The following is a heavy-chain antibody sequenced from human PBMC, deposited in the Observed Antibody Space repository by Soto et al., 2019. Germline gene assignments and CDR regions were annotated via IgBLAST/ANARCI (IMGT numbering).Heavy chain of an antibody. Sequence: SETLSLTCTVSGGSISSSSYYWGWIRQPPGKGLEWIGSIYYSGSTYYNPSLKSRVTISVDTSKNQFSLKLSSVTAADTAVYYCARLQGAGSSWYYYYGMDVWGQGTTVTAP. V-gene: IGHV4-39*01. CDR1: GGSISSSSYY. J-gene: IGHJ6*02. D-gene: IGHD6-13*01. CDR2: IYYSGST. CDR3: ARLQGAGSSWYYYYGMDV.